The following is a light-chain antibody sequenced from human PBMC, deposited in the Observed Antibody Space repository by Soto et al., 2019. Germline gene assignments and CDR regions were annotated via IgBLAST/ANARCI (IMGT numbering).Light chain of an antibody. Sequence: EIVLTQSPGTLSLSPGERATLSCRASQSVSSSYLAWYQQKPGQAPRLLIYGASSRATGIPDRFSGSGSGTDFTLTISRLEPEDFAVSYCQQYGSSPWWTFGQGTK. CDR1: QSVSSSY. CDR2: GAS. J-gene: IGKJ1*01. V-gene: IGKV3-20*01. CDR3: QQYGSSPWWT.